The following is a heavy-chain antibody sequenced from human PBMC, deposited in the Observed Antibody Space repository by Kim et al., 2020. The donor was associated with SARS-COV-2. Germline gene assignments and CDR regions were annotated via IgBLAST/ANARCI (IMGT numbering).Heavy chain of an antibody. D-gene: IGHD1-26*01. J-gene: IGHJ4*02. CDR3: AKDRYLVGATTDDY. V-gene: IGHV3-23*01. Sequence: ADSVKGRFTISRDNSKNTLYLQMNSLRAEDTAVYYCAKDRYLVGATTDDYWGQGTLVTVSS.